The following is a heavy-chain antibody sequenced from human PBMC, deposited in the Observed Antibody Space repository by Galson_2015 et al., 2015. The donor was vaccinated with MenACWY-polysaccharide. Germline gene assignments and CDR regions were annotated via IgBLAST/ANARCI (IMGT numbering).Heavy chain of an antibody. CDR1: GLTFSNCG. Sequence: SLRLSCAASGLTFSNCGMTWARQAPGKGLEWVASIKRDGSETYYVDSVKGRFTISRDNAKYSLYLQMNSLRAEDTAVYFCARGHLGLGLWGQGTTVTVSS. CDR2: IKRDGSET. D-gene: IGHD7-27*01. J-gene: IGHJ6*02. CDR3: ARGHLGLGL. V-gene: IGHV3-7*01.